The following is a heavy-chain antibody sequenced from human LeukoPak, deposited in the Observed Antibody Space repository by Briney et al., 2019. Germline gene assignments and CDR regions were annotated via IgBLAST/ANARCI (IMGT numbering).Heavy chain of an antibody. D-gene: IGHD1-14*01. Sequence: SETLSLTRPVYGGSLSCYYWSWIRQPPGKGLEWIGEINHCGSTNYNPSLKSRVTVSVDTSKNQFSLKLSSVTAADTAVYYCARACSWEPLGYWGQGTLVTVSS. J-gene: IGHJ4*02. CDR2: INHCGST. CDR1: GGSLSCYY. CDR3: ARACSWEPLGY. V-gene: IGHV4-34*01.